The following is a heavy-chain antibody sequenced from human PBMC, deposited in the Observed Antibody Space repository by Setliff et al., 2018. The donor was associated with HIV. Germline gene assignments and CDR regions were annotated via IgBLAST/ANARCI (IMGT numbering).Heavy chain of an antibody. CDR1: GFTFSSYW. CDR2: IKGDGSST. J-gene: IGHJ4*02. V-gene: IGHV3-74*01. Sequence: GGSLRLSCAASGFTFSSYWMHWVRQAPGKGLMWVSRIKGDGSSTSYADSVKGRFTISRDNAKNTLYLQMNSLRAEDTAVYYCARPDFWSGHYNYWGQGTLVTV. D-gene: IGHD3-3*01. CDR3: ARPDFWSGHYNY.